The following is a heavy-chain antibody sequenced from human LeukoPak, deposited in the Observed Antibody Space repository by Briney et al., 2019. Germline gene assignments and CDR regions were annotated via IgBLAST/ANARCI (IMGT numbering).Heavy chain of an antibody. CDR1: GGSISSSNW. D-gene: IGHD3-9*01. CDR3: ARHVVDYDILTGYSRIAYYFDY. J-gene: IGHJ4*02. V-gene: IGHV4-4*02. CDR2: IYHSGST. Sequence: PSETLSLTCAVSGGSISSSNWWSWVRQPPGKGLEWIGEIYHSGSTNYNPSLKSRVTISVDTSKNQFSLKLSSVTAADTAVYYCARHVVDYDILTGYSRIAYYFDYWGQGTLVTVSS.